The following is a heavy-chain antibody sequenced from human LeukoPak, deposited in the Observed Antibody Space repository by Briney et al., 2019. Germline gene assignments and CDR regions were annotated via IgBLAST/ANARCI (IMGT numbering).Heavy chain of an antibody. V-gene: IGHV3-74*01. CDR3: ASDRVFYGLDL. CDR1: GFTFSSYW. J-gene: IGHJ6*02. Sequence: PGGSLRLSCAASGFTFSSYWMHWVRHAPGKGLMWGSRIKSDGSETSYADSVKGRFTISRDNARNTLYLQMSSLRPEDTAIYYCASDRVFYGLDLWGQGTTVTVSS. CDR2: IKSDGSET.